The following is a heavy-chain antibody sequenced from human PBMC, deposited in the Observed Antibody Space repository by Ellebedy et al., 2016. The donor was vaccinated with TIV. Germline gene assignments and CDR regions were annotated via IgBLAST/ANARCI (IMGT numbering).Heavy chain of an antibody. J-gene: IGHJ4*02. CDR2: ISHDGSNK. CDR3: ARGAVLDY. CDR1: GFSFRSYA. Sequence: GGSLRLXXAASGFSFRSYAMHWVRQAPGKGLEWMAVISHDGSNKYYIDSVKGRFTTSRDNSKNTLYLQLNSLSTEDTALYYCARGAVLDYWGQGTLVIVSS. V-gene: IGHV3-30-3*01.